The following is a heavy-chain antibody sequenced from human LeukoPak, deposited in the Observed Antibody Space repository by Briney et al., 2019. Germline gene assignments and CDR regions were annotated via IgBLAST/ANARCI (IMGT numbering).Heavy chain of an antibody. CDR1: GYTFTSYY. D-gene: IGHD2-15*01. Sequence: GASVKVSCKASGYTFTSYYMHWVRQAPGQGLEWMGIINPSGGSTSYAQKFQGRVTMTRDMSTSTVYMELSSLRSEDTAVYYCARDLGCSGGSCYHYYYYYMDVWGKGTTVTVSS. CDR3: ARDLGCSGGSCYHYYYYYMDV. V-gene: IGHV1-46*01. J-gene: IGHJ6*03. CDR2: INPSGGST.